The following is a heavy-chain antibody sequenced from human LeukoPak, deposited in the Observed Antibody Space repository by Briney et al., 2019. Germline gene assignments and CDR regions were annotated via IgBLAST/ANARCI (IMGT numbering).Heavy chain of an antibody. V-gene: IGHV3-23*01. CDR1: GFTFSNYA. CDR3: TRDLGSSQ. J-gene: IGHJ4*02. CDR2: ISDSGGSA. Sequence: GGSLRLSCAASGFTFSNYAMSWVRQAPGTGLEWVSSISDSGGSAYYTDSVKGRFTISRDNSKSTLSLQMYGLRAEDTAMYYCTRDLGSSQWGQGTLVIVSS. D-gene: IGHD3-10*01.